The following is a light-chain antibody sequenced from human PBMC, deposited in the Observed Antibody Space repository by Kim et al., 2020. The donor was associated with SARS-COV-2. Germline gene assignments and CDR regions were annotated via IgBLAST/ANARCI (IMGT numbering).Light chain of an antibody. CDR3: QQSFSTLIT. Sequence: AFVGDRVTSSCRASQNIRGYLNWYQQRPGKAPKLLISAASSLRSGVPSRFSGSGFGTDFTLTISSLQPEDFATYYCQQSFSTLITFGQGTRLEIK. J-gene: IGKJ5*01. CDR2: AAS. CDR1: QNIRGY. V-gene: IGKV1-39*01.